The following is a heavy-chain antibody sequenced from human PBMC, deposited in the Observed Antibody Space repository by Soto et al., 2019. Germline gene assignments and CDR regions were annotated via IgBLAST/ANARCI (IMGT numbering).Heavy chain of an antibody. CDR2: IIPVLGIT. V-gene: IGHV1-69*02. J-gene: IGHJ4*02. CDR3: ARGGYCSGGSCFQSLDY. Sequence: ASVKVSCKASGGTFSSYTISWVRQAPGQGLEWMGRIIPVLGITNYAQKFQGRVTITADKSTSTVYMELSNLRSEDTAVYYCARGGYCSGGSCFQSLDYWGQGTLVTVSS. CDR1: GGTFSSYT. D-gene: IGHD2-15*01.